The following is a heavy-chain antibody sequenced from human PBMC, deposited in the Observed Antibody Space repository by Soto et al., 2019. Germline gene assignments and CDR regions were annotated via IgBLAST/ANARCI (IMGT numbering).Heavy chain of an antibody. J-gene: IGHJ4*02. Sequence: GGSLRLSCAASGFTFNRYSMNWVRQAPGKGLEWVSSVTSSSSSMLYADSVKGRFTISRDDAKDSLFLQMNSLRADDMAVYYCAREADFASSGYVLDYWGQGTLVTVSS. CDR2: VTSSSSSM. CDR3: AREADFASSGYVLDY. CDR1: GFTFNRYS. V-gene: IGHV3-21*01. D-gene: IGHD3-22*01.